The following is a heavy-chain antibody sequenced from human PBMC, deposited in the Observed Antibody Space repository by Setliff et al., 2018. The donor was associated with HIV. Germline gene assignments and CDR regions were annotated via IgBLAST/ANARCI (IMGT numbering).Heavy chain of an antibody. V-gene: IGHV4-38-2*01. Sequence: SETLSLTCDVSGFSISSRYYWTWIRQPPGKGLEWIGGINHSGSTNYNPSLKSRVTISVDTSKNQFSLKLSSVTAADTAVYYCARRRDGSSWYRGDFDYWGQGTLVTVSS. D-gene: IGHD6-13*01. CDR1: GFSISSRYY. CDR2: INHSGST. CDR3: ARRRDGSSWYRGDFDY. J-gene: IGHJ4*02.